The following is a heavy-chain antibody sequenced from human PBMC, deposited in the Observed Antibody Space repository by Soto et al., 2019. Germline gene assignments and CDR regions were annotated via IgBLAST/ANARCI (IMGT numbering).Heavy chain of an antibody. CDR3: ARGGPPGNCFDT. Sequence: QVQLQQWGAGLLKPSETLSLTCAVYGGSFSGYYWSWIRQSPGQGLAWIGEINHRGSTSYNPSLKTRATISGETSQMQLSLNLPSVTAADTAVYYCARGGPPGNCFDTWGQGILVTVS. V-gene: IGHV4-34*01. CDR2: INHRGST. CDR1: GGSFSGYY. J-gene: IGHJ5*02.